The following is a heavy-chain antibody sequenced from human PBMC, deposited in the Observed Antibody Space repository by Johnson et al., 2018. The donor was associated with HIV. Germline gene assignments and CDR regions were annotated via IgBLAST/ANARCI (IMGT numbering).Heavy chain of an antibody. J-gene: IGHJ3*01. CDR2: ISWNSGSI. Sequence: VQLVESGGGLIQPGGSLRLSCASSGFSFDDYAMHWVRQTPGKGLEWVSGISWNSGSIDYADSVKGRFTISRDNAKNSLYLQMNSLRPEDTALYYCAKDMVPWFGELPWAFDTFDVWGQGTMVTVSS. CDR3: AKDMVPWFGELPWAFDTFDV. CDR1: GFSFDDYA. D-gene: IGHD3-10*01. V-gene: IGHV3-9*01.